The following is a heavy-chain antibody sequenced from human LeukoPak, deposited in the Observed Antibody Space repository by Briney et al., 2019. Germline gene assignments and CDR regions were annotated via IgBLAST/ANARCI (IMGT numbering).Heavy chain of an antibody. V-gene: IGHV3-23*01. CDR3: ARDGAWFGAHDAFDI. CDR1: GFTFSSYA. D-gene: IGHD3-10*01. J-gene: IGHJ3*02. Sequence: SGGSLRLSCAASGFTFSSYAMSWVRQAPGKGLEWVSAISGSGGSTYYADSVKGRFTISRDNSKNTLYLQMNSLRAEDTAVYYCARDGAWFGAHDAFDIWGQGTMVTVSS. CDR2: ISGSGGST.